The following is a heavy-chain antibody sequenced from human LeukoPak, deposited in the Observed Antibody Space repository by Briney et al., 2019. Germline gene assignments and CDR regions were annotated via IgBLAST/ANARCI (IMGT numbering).Heavy chain of an antibody. CDR2: IHRDGNNI. Sequence: QPGGSLRLSCVASGFTFDTYWMHWVRQAPGKGLVWVSRIHRDGNNINYADFVQGRFTVSRDNAKNTLYLQMHSLRVEDTAMYYCARGLRDRYGMDVWGQGTTVIVSS. CDR1: GFTFDTYW. J-gene: IGHJ6*02. V-gene: IGHV3-74*01. CDR3: ARGLRDRYGMDV. D-gene: IGHD5/OR15-5a*01.